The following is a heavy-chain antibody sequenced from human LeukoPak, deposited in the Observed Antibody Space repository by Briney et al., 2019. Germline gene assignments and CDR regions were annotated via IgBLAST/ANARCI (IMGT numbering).Heavy chain of an antibody. J-gene: IGHJ3*02. Sequence: SVKVSCKASGGTFSSYTISWVRQAPGQGLEWMGRIIPILGIANYAQKFQGRVTITADKSTSTVYMELSSLRSEDTAVYYCAREGGLIVGAKRRAFDIWGQGTMVTVSS. CDR1: GGTFSSYT. V-gene: IGHV1-69*04. D-gene: IGHD1-26*01. CDR3: AREGGLIVGAKRRAFDI. CDR2: IIPILGIA.